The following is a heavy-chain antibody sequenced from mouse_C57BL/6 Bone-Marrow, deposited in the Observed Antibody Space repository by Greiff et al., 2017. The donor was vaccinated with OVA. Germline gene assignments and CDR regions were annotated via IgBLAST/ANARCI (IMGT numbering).Heavy chain of an antibody. Sequence: QVQLQQSGPELVKPGASVKISCKASGYAFSSSWMNWVKQRPGKGLEWIGRIYPGDGDTNYNGKSKGKATLTADKSSSTAYMQLSSLTSEDSAVYFCARDVLIYYYGSWFAYWGQGTLVTVSA. CDR2: IYPGDGDT. V-gene: IGHV1-82*01. J-gene: IGHJ3*01. CDR3: ARDVLIYYYGSWFAY. CDR1: GYAFSSSW. D-gene: IGHD1-1*01.